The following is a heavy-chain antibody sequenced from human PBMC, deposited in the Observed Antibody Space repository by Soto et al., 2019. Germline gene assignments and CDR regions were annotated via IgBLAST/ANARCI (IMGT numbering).Heavy chain of an antibody. CDR3: PRDLNGGNPFDY. Sequence: QVQLVQSGTEVKKPGASVRVSCKPSGYTLTNYAIHWVRQAAGQRREWLARIDPGSGHPTYSQKFQGRLTLTRDYSASTFYMDLSSLTSEDTAVYICPRDLNGGNPFDYWGQGTLVTVSS. D-gene: IGHD4-17*01. J-gene: IGHJ4*01. CDR2: IDPGSGHP. V-gene: IGHV1-3*01. CDR1: GYTLTNYA.